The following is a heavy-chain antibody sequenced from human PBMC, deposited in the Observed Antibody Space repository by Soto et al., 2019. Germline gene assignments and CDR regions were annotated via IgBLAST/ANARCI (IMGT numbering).Heavy chain of an antibody. CDR3: ARESWRGGLYSYGMLGYYYYGMDV. CDR2: IYYSGST. V-gene: IGHV4-31*03. J-gene: IGHJ6*02. Sequence: SETLSLTCTVSGGSISSGGYYWSWIRQHPGKGLEWIGYIYYSGSTYYNPSLKSRVTISVDTSKNQFSLKLSSVTAADTAVYYCARESWRGGLYSYGMLGYYYYGMDVWGQGTTVTVSS. D-gene: IGHD5-18*01. CDR1: GGSISSGGYY.